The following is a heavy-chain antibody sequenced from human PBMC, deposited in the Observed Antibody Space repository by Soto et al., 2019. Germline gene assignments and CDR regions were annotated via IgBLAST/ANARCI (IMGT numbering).Heavy chain of an antibody. Sequence: GESLKISCKGSGYSFTSYRISWVRQMPGKGLEWMGRIDPSDSYTNYSPSFQGHVTISADKSISTAYLQWSSLKASDTAMYYCARGRRHCSGGSCYPLFDYWGQGTLVTVSS. J-gene: IGHJ4*02. V-gene: IGHV5-10-1*01. CDR1: GYSFTSYR. D-gene: IGHD2-15*01. CDR2: IDPSDSYT. CDR3: ARGRRHCSGGSCYPLFDY.